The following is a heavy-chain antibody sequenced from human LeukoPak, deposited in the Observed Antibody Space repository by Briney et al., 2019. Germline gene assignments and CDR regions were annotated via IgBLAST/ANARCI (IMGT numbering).Heavy chain of an antibody. CDR3: ARERYNWNPSAFDI. J-gene: IGHJ3*02. D-gene: IGHD1-20*01. CDR2: IIPIFGTA. Sequence: TVKVSCKASGGTFSSYAISWVRQPPGQGLEWMGGIIPIFGTANYAQKFQGRVTITADESTSTAYMELSSLRSEDTAVYYCARERYNWNPSAFDIWGQGTMVTVSS. V-gene: IGHV1-69*01. CDR1: GGTFSSYA.